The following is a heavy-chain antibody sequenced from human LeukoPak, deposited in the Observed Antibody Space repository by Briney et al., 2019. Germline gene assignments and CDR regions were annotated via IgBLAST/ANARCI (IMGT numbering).Heavy chain of an antibody. Sequence: ASVKVSCKASGGTFSSYAISWVRQAPGQGLEWMGGIIPIFGTANYAQKFQGRVTITTDESTSTAYMELSSLRSEDTAVYYCASLGWEPGYYYMDVWGKGTTVTVSS. J-gene: IGHJ6*03. CDR2: IIPIFGTA. D-gene: IGHD1-26*01. V-gene: IGHV1-69*05. CDR3: ASLGWEPGYYYMDV. CDR1: GGTFSSYA.